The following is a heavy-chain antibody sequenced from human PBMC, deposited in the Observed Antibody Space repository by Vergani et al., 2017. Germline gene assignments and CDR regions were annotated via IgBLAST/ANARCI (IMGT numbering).Heavy chain of an antibody. J-gene: IGHJ4*02. CDR2: IYHSGST. CDR1: GGSISSGGYS. V-gene: IGHV4-30-2*01. Sequence: QLQLQESGSGLVKPSQTLSLTCAVSGGSISSGGYSWSWIRQPPGKGLEWIGYIYHSGSTYYNPSLKSRVTISVDRPKNQFSLKLSSVTAADTAVYYCARALNGDYGNFDYWGQGTLVTVSS. CDR3: ARALNGDYGNFDY. D-gene: IGHD4-17*01.